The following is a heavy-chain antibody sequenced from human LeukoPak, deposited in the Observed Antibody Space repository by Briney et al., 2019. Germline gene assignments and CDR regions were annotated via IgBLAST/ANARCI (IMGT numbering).Heavy chain of an antibody. Sequence: PGGSLRLSCAVSGFTFRTYWMHWVRQVPGEGLVWASRINEDGSITNYADSVKGRFSISRDNAENTLYLQMNSLRAEDTAVYYCGRDLGGRSGYWGQGTLVTVSS. V-gene: IGHV3-74*01. CDR2: INEDGSIT. CDR1: GFTFRTYW. J-gene: IGHJ4*02. D-gene: IGHD1-26*01. CDR3: GRDLGGRSGY.